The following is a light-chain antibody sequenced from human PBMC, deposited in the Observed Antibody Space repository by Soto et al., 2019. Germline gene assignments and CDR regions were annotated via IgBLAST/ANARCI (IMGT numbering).Light chain of an antibody. CDR3: QQYYSRET. CDR1: QPVDPW. J-gene: IGKJ1*01. Sequence: DIHMTQSPSTVSASVGDRVTITCRASQPVDPWLAWHQQKPGKAPRVLIYKTSDLENGVPSRFRGSRSGADYTLTISGVQPDDFATYYCQQYYSRETFGQGTRVEV. CDR2: KTS. V-gene: IGKV1-5*03.